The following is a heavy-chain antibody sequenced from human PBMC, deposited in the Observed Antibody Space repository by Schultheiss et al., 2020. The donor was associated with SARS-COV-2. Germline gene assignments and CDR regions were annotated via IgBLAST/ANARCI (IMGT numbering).Heavy chain of an antibody. Sequence: GGSLRLSCAGSGFIFSNYVMDWVRQAPGKGLEWVTVISYDGSNKYYADSVKGRFTISRDNSKNTAYLQMNSLRAEDTAVYYCATFPFAHYDSSRYPTNWGQGTLVTVSS. V-gene: IGHV3-30-3*01. J-gene: IGHJ4*02. D-gene: IGHD3-22*01. CDR3: ATFPFAHYDSSRYPTN. CDR2: ISYDGSNK. CDR1: GFIFSNYV.